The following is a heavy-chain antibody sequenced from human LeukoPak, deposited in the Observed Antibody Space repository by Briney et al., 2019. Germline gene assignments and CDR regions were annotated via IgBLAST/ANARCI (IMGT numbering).Heavy chain of an antibody. V-gene: IGHV1-8*01. J-gene: IGHJ5*02. CDR1: GYTFTSYG. D-gene: IGHD3-22*01. CDR3: ARDLYYYDSSPAPVGFDP. Sequence: GASVKVSCKASGYTFTSYGINWVRQATGQGLEWMGWMNPNSGNTGYAQKFQGRVTMTRNTSISTAYMELSSLRSEDTAVYYCARDLYYYDSSPAPVGFDPWGQGTLVTVSS. CDR2: MNPNSGNT.